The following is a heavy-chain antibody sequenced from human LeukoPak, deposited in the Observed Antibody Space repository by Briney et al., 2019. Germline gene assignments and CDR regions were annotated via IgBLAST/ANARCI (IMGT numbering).Heavy chain of an antibody. CDR1: GYTFISYF. Sequence: ASVKVSCKASGYTFISYFMNWVQQAPGQGLEWMGIINPSGGRTNYAQKFEGRVIVTRDTSTSRVYMELYSLRSEDTAVCYCARGGRDYGDFLAGHWGQGTLVTVSS. V-gene: IGHV1-46*01. CDR2: INPSGGRT. J-gene: IGHJ4*02. D-gene: IGHD4-17*01. CDR3: ARGGRDYGDFLAGH.